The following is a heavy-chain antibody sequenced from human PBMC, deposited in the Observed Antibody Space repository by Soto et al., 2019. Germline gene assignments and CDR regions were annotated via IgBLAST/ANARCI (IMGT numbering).Heavy chain of an antibody. CDR3: ASLWFGESSRYYYYMDV. D-gene: IGHD3-10*01. Sequence: SETLSLTCTVSGGSISSYYWSWIRQPPGKGLEWIGYIYYSGSTNYNPSLKSRVTISVDTSKNQFSLKLSSVTAADTAVYYCASLWFGESSRYYYYMDVWGKGTTVTVSS. J-gene: IGHJ6*03. CDR2: IYYSGST. CDR1: GGSISSYY. V-gene: IGHV4-59*01.